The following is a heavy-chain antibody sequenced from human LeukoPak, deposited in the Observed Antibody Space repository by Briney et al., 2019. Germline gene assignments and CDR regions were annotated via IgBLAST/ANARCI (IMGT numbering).Heavy chain of an antibody. Sequence: ASVKVSCKASGYTFTSYGISWVRQAPGQGLEWMGWISAYNGNTNYAQKLQGRVTMTTDTSTSTVYMELSSLRSEDTAVYYCARDDYGGNSGAFDIWGQGTMVTVSS. V-gene: IGHV1-18*01. CDR3: ARDDYGGNSGAFDI. CDR1: GYTFTSYG. J-gene: IGHJ3*02. CDR2: ISAYNGNT. D-gene: IGHD4-23*01.